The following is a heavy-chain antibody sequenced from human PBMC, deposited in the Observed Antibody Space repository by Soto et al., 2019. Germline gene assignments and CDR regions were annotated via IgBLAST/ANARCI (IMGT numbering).Heavy chain of an antibody. V-gene: IGHV3-23*01. D-gene: IGHD1-1*01. CDR3: AKETPGTTRNYYYYMDV. J-gene: IGHJ6*03. CDR1: GFTFSSYA. Sequence: EVQLLESGGGLVQPGGSLRLSCAASGFTFSSYAMSWVRQAPGKGLEWVSAISDSGGSTYYADSVKGRFTISRDNSKNTLYLQMNSLRAEDTAVYYCAKETPGTTRNYYYYMDVWGKGTTVTVSS. CDR2: ISDSGGST.